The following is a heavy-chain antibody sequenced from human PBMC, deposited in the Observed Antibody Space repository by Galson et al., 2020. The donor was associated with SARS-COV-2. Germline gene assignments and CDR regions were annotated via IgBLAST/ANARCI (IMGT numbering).Heavy chain of an antibody. D-gene: IGHD2-2*01. Sequence: QLGESLKISCAASGFTFSSYGMHWVRQAPGKGLELVAVIWYDGSNKYYADSVKGRFTISRDNSKNTLYLQMNSLRAEDTAVYYCARAAPLISAMPTEIDYWGQGTLVTVSS. CDR3: ARAAPLISAMPTEIDY. J-gene: IGHJ4*02. CDR2: IWYDGSNK. V-gene: IGHV3-33*01. CDR1: GFTFSSYG.